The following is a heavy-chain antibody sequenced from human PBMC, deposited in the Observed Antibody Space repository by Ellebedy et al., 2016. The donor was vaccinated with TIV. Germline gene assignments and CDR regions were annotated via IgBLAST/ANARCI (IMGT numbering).Heavy chain of an antibody. D-gene: IGHD3-22*01. CDR2: IIPIFGTA. CDR3: AREGYYDSSGYLYYYYGMDV. V-gene: IGHV1-69*13. Sequence: SVKVSCXASGGTFSSYAISWVRQAPGQGLEWMGGIIPIFGTANYAQKFQGRVTITADESTSTAYMELSSLRSEDTAVYYCAREGYYDSSGYLYYYYGMDVWGQGTTVTVSS. J-gene: IGHJ6*02. CDR1: GGTFSSYA.